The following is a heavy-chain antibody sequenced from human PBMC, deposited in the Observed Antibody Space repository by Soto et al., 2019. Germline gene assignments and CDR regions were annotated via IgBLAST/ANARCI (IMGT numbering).Heavy chain of an antibody. Sequence: QVQLVESGGGVVQPGRSLRLSCAASRFTFSNYGMHWVRQAPGKGLEWVAVISYDGSNRYFADSVKGRFTISRDNSKNTLYLQMNSLRAEDTVVYYCGKDRGVRGGAMDVWGKGTTVTVSS. V-gene: IGHV3-30*18. CDR3: GKDRGVRGGAMDV. D-gene: IGHD3-10*01. CDR2: ISYDGSNR. CDR1: RFTFSNYG. J-gene: IGHJ6*04.